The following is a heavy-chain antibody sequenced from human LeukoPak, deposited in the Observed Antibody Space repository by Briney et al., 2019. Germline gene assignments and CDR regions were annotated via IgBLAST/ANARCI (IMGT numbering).Heavy chain of an antibody. CDR1: GGSISSGAYY. CDR2: IYHSGST. J-gene: IGHJ4*02. Sequence: TLSLTCTVSGGSISSGAYYWSWIRQPPGKGLEWIGHIYHSGSTYYNPSLRSRVTIPEDTSRNQFSLRVTSVTAADTAVYYCARSRGYVFDYWGQGSLVTVSS. V-gene: IGHV4-30-2*01. D-gene: IGHD5-12*01. CDR3: ARSRGYVFDY.